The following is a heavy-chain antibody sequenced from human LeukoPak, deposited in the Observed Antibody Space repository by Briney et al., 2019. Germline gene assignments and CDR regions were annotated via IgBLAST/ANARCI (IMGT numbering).Heavy chain of an antibody. Sequence: GESLKISCKGSGYSFISYWIGWVRQMPGKGLEWMGIIYPDDSDTRYSPSFQGQVTISTDKSMTTAYLQWSSLKASGTAMYYCARRIAGAATDYWGQGTLVTVSS. J-gene: IGHJ4*02. CDR2: IYPDDSDT. D-gene: IGHD6-13*01. CDR1: GYSFISYW. CDR3: ARRIAGAATDY. V-gene: IGHV5-51*01.